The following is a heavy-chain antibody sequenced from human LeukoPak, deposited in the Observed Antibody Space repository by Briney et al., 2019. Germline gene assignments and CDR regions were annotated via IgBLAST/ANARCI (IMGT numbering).Heavy chain of an antibody. V-gene: IGHV3-33*01. Sequence: PGGSLRLSCAASGFTFSSYGMHWVRQAPGKGLEWVAVIWYDGSNKYYADSVKGRFTISRDNSKNTLYLQMNSLRAEDTAVYYCARDSSGYYLGTFDCWGQGTLVTVSS. J-gene: IGHJ4*02. CDR2: IWYDGSNK. CDR3: ARDSSGYYLGTFDC. D-gene: IGHD3-22*01. CDR1: GFTFSSYG.